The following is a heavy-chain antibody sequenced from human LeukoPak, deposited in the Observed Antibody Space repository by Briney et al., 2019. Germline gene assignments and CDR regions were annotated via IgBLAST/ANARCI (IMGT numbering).Heavy chain of an antibody. Sequence: ASVKFSCKASGYTFTSYYMHWVRQAPGQGLEWMGIINPSGGSTSYAQKLQGRVTMTTDTSTSTAYMELRSLRSDDTAVYYCARDPGRAGSYYYYGMDVWGQGTTVTVSS. CDR1: GYTFTSYY. V-gene: IGHV1-46*01. CDR3: ARDPGRAGSYYYYGMDV. D-gene: IGHD1-26*01. J-gene: IGHJ6*02. CDR2: INPSGGST.